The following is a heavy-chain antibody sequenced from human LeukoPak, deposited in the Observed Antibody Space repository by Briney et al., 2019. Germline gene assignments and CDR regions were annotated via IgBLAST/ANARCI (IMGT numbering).Heavy chain of an antibody. J-gene: IGHJ4*02. Sequence: GGSLRLSCAASGVTLRNYAMTWIRQAPGKGLQWVSVISGDGESTYYADSVRGRFTISRDNSKNTMYLQTNNLRAEDTAIYYCAKDRDCSSTGCYVFANWGQGTLVTVSS. CDR3: AKDRDCSSTGCYVFAN. CDR2: ISGDGEST. D-gene: IGHD2-2*01. V-gene: IGHV3-23*01. CDR1: GVTLRNYA.